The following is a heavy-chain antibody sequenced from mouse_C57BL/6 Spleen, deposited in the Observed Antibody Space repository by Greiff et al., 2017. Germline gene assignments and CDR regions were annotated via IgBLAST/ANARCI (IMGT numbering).Heavy chain of an antibody. D-gene: IGHD1-1*01. CDR1: GYTFTDYY. Sequence: VQLQQSGPVLVKPGASVKMSCKASGYTFTDYYMNWVKQSHGKSLEWIGVINPYNGGTSYNQKFKGKATLTVDKSSSTAYMELNSLTSEESAVYYCAVTTVVYFDYWGQGTTLTVSS. CDR2: INPYNGGT. J-gene: IGHJ2*01. V-gene: IGHV1-19*01. CDR3: AVTTVVYFDY.